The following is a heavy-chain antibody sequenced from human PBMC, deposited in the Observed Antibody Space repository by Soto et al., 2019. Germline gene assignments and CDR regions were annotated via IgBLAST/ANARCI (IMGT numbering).Heavy chain of an antibody. Sequence: LRLSCAASGFTFSSYAMHWVRQAPGKGLEWVAVISYDGSNKYYADSVKGRFTISRDNSKNTLYLQMNSLRAEDTAVYYCARYSSSSYFDYWGQGTLVTVSS. CDR3: ARYSSSSYFDY. V-gene: IGHV3-30-3*01. CDR2: ISYDGSNK. CDR1: GFTFSSYA. J-gene: IGHJ4*02. D-gene: IGHD6-6*01.